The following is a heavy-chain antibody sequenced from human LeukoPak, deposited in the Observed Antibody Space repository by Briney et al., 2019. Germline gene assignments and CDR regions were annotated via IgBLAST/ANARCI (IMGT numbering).Heavy chain of an antibody. J-gene: IGHJ6*03. CDR1: GLTVSSNY. CDR3: ASRPPNYYGSGSPYYYMDV. Sequence: GGSLRLSCAASGLTVSSNYMSWDRQAPGKGLEWVSVIYSGGSTYYADSVKGRFTISRDNSKNTLYLQMNSLRAEDTAVYYCASRPPNYYGSGSPYYYMDVWGKGTTVTISS. V-gene: IGHV3-53*01. CDR2: IYSGGST. D-gene: IGHD3-10*01.